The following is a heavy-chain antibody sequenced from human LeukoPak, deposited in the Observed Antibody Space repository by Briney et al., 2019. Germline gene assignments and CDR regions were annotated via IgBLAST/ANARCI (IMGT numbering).Heavy chain of an antibody. CDR2: IYYSGST. J-gene: IGHJ6*03. CDR3: ARGPITGEYYYYYMDV. Sequence: SETLSLTCTVSGGSISSYYWSWIRQPPGKGLEWTGYIYYSGSTNYNPSLKSRVTISVDTSKNQFSLKLSSVTAADTAVYYCARGPITGEYYYYYMDVWGKGTTVTVSS. D-gene: IGHD7-27*01. CDR1: GGSISSYY. V-gene: IGHV4-59*01.